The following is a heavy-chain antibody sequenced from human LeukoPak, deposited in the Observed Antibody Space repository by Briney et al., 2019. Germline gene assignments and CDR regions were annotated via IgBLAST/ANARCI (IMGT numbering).Heavy chain of an antibody. D-gene: IGHD5-18*01. Sequence: SETLSLTCTVSGGSISSYYWNWIRQPPGKGLEWIGYIYYSGSTIYNPSLKSRVTISLDTSKNQFSLKLSSVTAADTAVYYCARDRGYGYPGCYYGMDVWGQGTTVTVSS. CDR3: ARDRGYGYPGCYYGMDV. CDR2: IYYSGST. CDR1: GGSISSYY. V-gene: IGHV4-59*01. J-gene: IGHJ6*02.